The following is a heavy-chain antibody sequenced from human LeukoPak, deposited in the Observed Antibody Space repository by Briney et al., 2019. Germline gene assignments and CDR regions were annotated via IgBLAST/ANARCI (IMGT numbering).Heavy chain of an antibody. J-gene: IGHJ3*02. CDR2: IYHSGST. D-gene: IGHD1-1*01. V-gene: IGHV4-30-2*01. CDR3: ARGYAIDAFDI. CDR1: GGSISSGGYS. Sequence: SQTLSLTCAVSGGSISSGGYSWSWIRQPPGRGLEWIGYIYHSGSTYYNPSLKSRVTISVDRSKNQFSLKLSSVTAADTAVYYCARGYAIDAFDIWGQGTMVTVSS.